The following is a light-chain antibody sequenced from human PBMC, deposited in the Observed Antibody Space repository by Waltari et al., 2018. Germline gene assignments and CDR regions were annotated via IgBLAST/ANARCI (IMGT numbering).Light chain of an antibody. Sequence: SYELTQPPSVSVSPGQTASITCSGDKLGDKNACRYQQKSGQSPVVVIYQDKQRPSGIPERFSGSNSGNTATLTISGTQAVDEGDYYCQTWDSSTAVFGGGTRLTVL. CDR1: KLGDKN. CDR3: QTWDSSTAV. CDR2: QDK. V-gene: IGLV3-1*01. J-gene: IGLJ2*01.